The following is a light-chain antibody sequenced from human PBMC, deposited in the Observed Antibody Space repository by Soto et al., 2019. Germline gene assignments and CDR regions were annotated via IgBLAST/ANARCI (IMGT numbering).Light chain of an antibody. Sequence: SYELTQPPSVSVAPGQTAKITCGGDKIGSKIVHWYKQRPGQAPVAVVFDATDRPSGIPDRISGSNSGNTATLTISGVEAGDEADYYCQVWDSSSDHHVFGTGTKVTVL. CDR2: DAT. J-gene: IGLJ1*01. CDR3: QVWDSSSDHHV. CDR1: KIGSKI. V-gene: IGLV3-21*02.